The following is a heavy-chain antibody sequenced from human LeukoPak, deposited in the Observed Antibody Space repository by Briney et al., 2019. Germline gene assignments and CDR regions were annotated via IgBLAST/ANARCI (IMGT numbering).Heavy chain of an antibody. D-gene: IGHD2/OR15-2a*01. V-gene: IGHV7-4-1*02. J-gene: IGHJ1*01. Sequence: ASVKVSCKASGYIFDIYAMIWVRQAPGQGLELMGWINTNTGNPTYAQGFTGRFVFSLDTSVSTAYLQISSLKAEDTAVYYCARDYTLTLGSTTYFQHWGQGTLVTVSS. CDR3: ARDYTLTLGSTTYFQH. CDR1: GYIFDIYA. CDR2: INTNTGNP.